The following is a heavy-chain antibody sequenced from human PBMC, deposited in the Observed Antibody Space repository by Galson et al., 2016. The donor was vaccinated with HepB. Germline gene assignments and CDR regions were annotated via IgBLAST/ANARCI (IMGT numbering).Heavy chain of an antibody. J-gene: IGHJ4*02. CDR3: ARDRGFYSSTWD. V-gene: IGHV3-23*01. D-gene: IGHD2-2*01. Sequence: SLRLSCAASGFTFSSYAMSWVRQAPGKGLEWVSSISGDGAPYYVDSMEGRFTISRDNSKDTLYLQMIRLRAEDTAVYYCARDRGFYSSTWDWGQGTLVTVSS. CDR2: ISGDGAP. CDR1: GFTFSSYA.